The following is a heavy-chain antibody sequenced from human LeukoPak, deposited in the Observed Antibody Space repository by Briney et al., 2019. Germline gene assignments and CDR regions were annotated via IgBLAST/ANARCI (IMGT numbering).Heavy chain of an antibody. CDR1: VFTFSSYG. CDR2: ISYDGSNK. J-gene: IGHJ4*02. D-gene: IGHD2-2*01. Sequence: GGSLRLSCAASVFTFSSYGMHWVREAPGKGLEGVAVISYDGSNKYYADSVKGRFTISRDNSKNTLYLQMNSLRAEDTAVYYCAKDPHIVVVPAAVPDYWGQGTLVTVSS. CDR3: AKDPHIVVVPAAVPDY. V-gene: IGHV3-30*18.